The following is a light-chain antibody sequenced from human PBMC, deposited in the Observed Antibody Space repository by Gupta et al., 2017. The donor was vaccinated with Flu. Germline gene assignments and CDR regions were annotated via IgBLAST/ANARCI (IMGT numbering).Light chain of an antibody. V-gene: IGKV1-5*03. J-gene: IGKJ1*01. CDR3: QQENSYSWT. Sequence: PSTLSASVGDRVTITCRASQSISSWLAWYQQKPGKAPKLLIYKASTVENGVPSRFSGSGSGTEFTLTISSRQPDDFATYYCQQENSYSWTFGQGTKVEIK. CDR1: QSISSW. CDR2: KAS.